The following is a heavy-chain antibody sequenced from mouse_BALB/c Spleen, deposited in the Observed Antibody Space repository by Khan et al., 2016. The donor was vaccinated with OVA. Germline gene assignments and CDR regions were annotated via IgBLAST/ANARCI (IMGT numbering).Heavy chain of an antibody. CDR2: IWAGGST. D-gene: IGHD2-14*01. Sequence: VQLKQSGPGLVAPSQSLSITCTVSGFSLTSYGVHWVRQPPGKGLEWLGVIWAGGSTNYNSALMSRLSISKDHSKSQVFLKMNSLQTDDTAMYYCARDYYRYDDVMDYWGQGTSVTVFS. V-gene: IGHV2-9*02. CDR3: ARDYYRYDDVMDY. CDR1: GFSLTSYG. J-gene: IGHJ4*01.